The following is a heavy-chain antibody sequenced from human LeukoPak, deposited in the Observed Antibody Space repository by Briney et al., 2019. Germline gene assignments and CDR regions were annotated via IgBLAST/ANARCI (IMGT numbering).Heavy chain of an antibody. V-gene: IGHV3-7*05. CDR1: GFTFSSHW. J-gene: IGHJ4*02. CDR2: IKEDGSEK. CDR3: VRSGGY. D-gene: IGHD1-26*01. Sequence: GGSLRLSCAASGFTFSSHWRNWVRQAPGKGPEWVANIKEDGSEKYYVDSVKGRFTISRDNAKNSLCLQMNSLRAEDTAIYYCVRSGGYWGQGTLVTASS.